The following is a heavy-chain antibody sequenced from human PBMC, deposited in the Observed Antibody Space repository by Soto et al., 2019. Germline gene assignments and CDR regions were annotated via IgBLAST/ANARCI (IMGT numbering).Heavy chain of an antibody. CDR2: MNPNSGNT. CDR1: GYAFTSYD. V-gene: IGHV1-8*01. Sequence: GASVKVSCKASGYAFTSYDINWVRQATGQGLEWMGWMNPNSGNTGYAQKFQGRVTMTRNTSISTAYMELSSLRSEDTAVYYCASRAAGWSAAFDIWGQGTMVTVSS. J-gene: IGHJ3*02. CDR3: ASRAAGWSAAFDI. D-gene: IGHD3-3*01.